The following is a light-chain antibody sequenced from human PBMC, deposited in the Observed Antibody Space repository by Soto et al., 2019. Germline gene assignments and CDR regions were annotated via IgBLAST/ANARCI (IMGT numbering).Light chain of an antibody. V-gene: IGKV4-1*01. CDR1: QSVLYSSNNKNY. J-gene: IGKJ2*01. CDR3: QQYYSTRRT. CDR2: WAS. Sequence: DIVMTQSPDSLAVSLGERATINCKSSQSVLYSSNNKNYLAWYQQKPGQSPKLLIYWASTRESGVPDRFSGSGSGTDFTLTISSLQAEDVAVYYCQQYYSTRRTFGQGTKLEIK.